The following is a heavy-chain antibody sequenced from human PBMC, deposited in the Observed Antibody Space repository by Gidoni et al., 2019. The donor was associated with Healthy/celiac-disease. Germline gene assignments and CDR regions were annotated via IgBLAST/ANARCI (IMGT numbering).Heavy chain of an antibody. CDR3: ASVGRIAARPRYFDL. D-gene: IGHD6-13*01. CDR1: GGSISSGGYY. CDR2: IYYSGST. J-gene: IGHJ2*01. Sequence: QVQLQESGPGLVKPSQTLSLTCTVSGGSISSGGYYWSWIRQHPGKGLEWIGYIYYSGSTYYNPSLKSRVTISVDTSKNQFSLKLSSVTAADTAVYYCASVGRIAARPRYFDLWGRGTLVTVSS. V-gene: IGHV4-31*03.